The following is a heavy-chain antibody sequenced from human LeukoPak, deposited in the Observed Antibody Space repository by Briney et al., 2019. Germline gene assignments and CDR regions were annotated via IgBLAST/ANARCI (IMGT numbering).Heavy chain of an antibody. V-gene: IGHV3-48*04. CDR3: ARATRNGYDY. J-gene: IGHJ4*02. D-gene: IGHD5-24*01. Sequence: SXAAXGXTFRIYGMNRVRQAPGKGPEWVSYIAHDSTTIYYKDSVKGRFTMSRDNARTSLYLQMTSLRAEDTAMYYCARATRNGYDYWGQGTLVTXXS. CDR1: GXTFRIYG. CDR2: IAHDSTTI.